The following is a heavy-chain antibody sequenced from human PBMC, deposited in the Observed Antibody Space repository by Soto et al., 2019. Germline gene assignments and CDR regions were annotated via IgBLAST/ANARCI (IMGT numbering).Heavy chain of an antibody. CDR1: GGSISSSSYY. CDR2: IYYSGST. J-gene: IGHJ3*02. Sequence: QLQLRESGPGLVKPSETLSLTCTVSGGSISSSSYYWGWIRQPPGKGLEWIGSIYYSGSTYYNPSLKSRVTISVDTSKNQFSLKLSSVTAADTAVYYCAGFLRCSGGSCYRGFDAFDIWGQGTMVTVSS. D-gene: IGHD2-15*01. CDR3: AGFLRCSGGSCYRGFDAFDI. V-gene: IGHV4-39*01.